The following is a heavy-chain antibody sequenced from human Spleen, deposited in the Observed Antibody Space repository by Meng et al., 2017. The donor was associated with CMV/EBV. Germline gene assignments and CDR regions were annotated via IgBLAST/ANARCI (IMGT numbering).Heavy chain of an antibody. Sequence: GESLKISCVASGFTFSSYWMHWVRQAPGKGLVWVSRINGDGRSTNYGDSVKGRFTISRDNAKNTLYLQMNSLRAEDTAVYYCARTGYCRDTNCYYFGASYGVDVWGQGTTVTVSS. V-gene: IGHV3-74*01. CDR2: INGDGRST. CDR3: ARTGYCRDTNCYYFGASYGVDV. CDR1: GFTFSSYW. D-gene: IGHD2-2*01. J-gene: IGHJ6*02.